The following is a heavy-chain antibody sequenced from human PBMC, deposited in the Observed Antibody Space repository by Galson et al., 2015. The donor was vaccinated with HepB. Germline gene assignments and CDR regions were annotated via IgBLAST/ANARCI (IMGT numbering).Heavy chain of an antibody. Sequence: SLRLSCATSQFTFSTYSMNWVRQAPGKGLEWVSYISFSSDTIYYADSVKGRFTISRNNAKNSLFLQMTSLRDEDTAVYYCARDTVAYTSAWYGHGAFDTWGQGTMVTVSS. CDR2: ISFSSDTI. CDR1: QFTFSTYS. D-gene: IGHD6-19*01. CDR3: ARDTVAYTSAWYGHGAFDT. V-gene: IGHV3-48*02. J-gene: IGHJ3*02.